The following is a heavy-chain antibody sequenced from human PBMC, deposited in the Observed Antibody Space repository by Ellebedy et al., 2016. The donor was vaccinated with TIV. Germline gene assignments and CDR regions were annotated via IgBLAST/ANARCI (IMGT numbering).Heavy chain of an antibody. Sequence: GGSLRLSXAASGFTFDDYGMSWVRQAPGKGLEWVSTISTSGGTTHYPDSVKGRFTISRDNSKNTLCLQMNSLRADDTALYYCARGGVWMSRRFDYWGQGTLVTVSS. CDR1: GFTFDDYG. CDR2: ISTSGGTT. J-gene: IGHJ4*02. D-gene: IGHD1-1*01. CDR3: ARGGVWMSRRFDY. V-gene: IGHV3-23*01.